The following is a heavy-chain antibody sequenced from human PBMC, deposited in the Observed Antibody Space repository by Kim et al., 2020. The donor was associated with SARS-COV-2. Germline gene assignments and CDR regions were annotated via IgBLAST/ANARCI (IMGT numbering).Heavy chain of an antibody. V-gene: IGHV1-69*13. CDR1: GGTFSSYG. J-gene: IGHJ2*01. CDR3: ARPAREWIGGNWYLDL. Sequence: SVKVSCKASGGTFSSYGISWVRQAPAQGLEWLGKIIPISGTANYAQKFQGRVTITADEYTSTAYMELSNLRSEDTAVYYCARPAREWIGGNWYLDLWGRGTLVTVSS. D-gene: IGHD3-10*01. CDR2: IIPISGTA.